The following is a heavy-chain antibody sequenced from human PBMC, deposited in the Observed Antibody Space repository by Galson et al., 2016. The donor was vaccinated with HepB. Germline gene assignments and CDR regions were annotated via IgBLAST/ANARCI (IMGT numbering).Heavy chain of an antibody. CDR3: AEANSSSWYRGWWFDL. J-gene: IGHJ2*01. D-gene: IGHD6-13*01. Sequence: SLRLSCAASGFTFDTYAMSWVRQAPGKGLEWVSSIRDRGASTYYADSVKGRFTISRDNSKNTMYLQMNSLRAEDTAVYYCAEANSSSWYRGWWFDLWGRGTLVTVSS. V-gene: IGHV3-23*01. CDR2: IRDRGAST. CDR1: GFTFDTYA.